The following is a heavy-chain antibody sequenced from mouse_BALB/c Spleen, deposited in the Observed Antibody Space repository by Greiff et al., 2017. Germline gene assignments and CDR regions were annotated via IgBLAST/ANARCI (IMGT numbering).Heavy chain of an antibody. J-gene: IGHJ2*01. CDR3: ARGYYGSSYVFDY. V-gene: IGHV5-6-5*01. CDR1: GFTFSSYA. CDR2: ISSGGST. D-gene: IGHD1-1*01. Sequence: EVMLVESGGGLVKPGGSLKLSCAASGFTFSSYAMSWVRQTPEKRLEWVASISSGGSTYYPDSVKGRFPISRDNARNILYLQMSSLRSEDTAMYYCARGYYGSSYVFDYWGQGTTLTVSS.